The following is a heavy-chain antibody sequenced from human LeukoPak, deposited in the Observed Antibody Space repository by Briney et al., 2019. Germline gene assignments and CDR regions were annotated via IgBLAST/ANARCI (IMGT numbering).Heavy chain of an antibody. V-gene: IGHV3-23*01. Sequence: GGSLRLSCAASGFTFSNYGMSWVRQAPGRGLEWVSSISGSGGSTYYADSVKGRFTISRDKSKKTLYLQMNSLRAEDTAVYYCAKLRFPYCRGDCYGEMDVWGQGTTVTVSS. CDR3: AKLRFPYCRGDCYGEMDV. D-gene: IGHD2-21*02. J-gene: IGHJ6*02. CDR1: GFTFSNYG. CDR2: ISGSGGST.